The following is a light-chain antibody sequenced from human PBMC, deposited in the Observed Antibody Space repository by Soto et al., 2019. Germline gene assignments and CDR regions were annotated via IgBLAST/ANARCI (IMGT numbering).Light chain of an antibody. CDR1: SSDVGSYNL. V-gene: IGLV2-23*01. CDR3: CSYEGSSLYV. Sequence: QSVLTQPASVSGSPGQSITISCTGTSSDVGSYNLVSWYQQHPGKAPKLMIYEGSKRPSGVSNRFSGSKSGNTASLTISGLQAEDEADYYCCSYEGSSLYVFGNGTKVTVL. J-gene: IGLJ1*01. CDR2: EGS.